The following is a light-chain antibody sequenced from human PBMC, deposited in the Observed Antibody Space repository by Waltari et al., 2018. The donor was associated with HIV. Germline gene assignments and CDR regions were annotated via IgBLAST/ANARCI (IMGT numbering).Light chain of an antibody. CDR3: ASWDGRLSWNGRLSGSVV. CDR2: ADD. J-gene: IGLJ2*01. Sequence: QSLLTQPPSASGTPGQSVSISCSRTSSDIGHGTIHWYQQAPATAPKLHVYADDQRASGVPDRFSGSRSGTSASLVIGGLQPEDEADYYCASWDGRLSWNGRLSGSVVFGGGTKMTVL. V-gene: IGLV1-44*01. CDR1: SSDIGHGT.